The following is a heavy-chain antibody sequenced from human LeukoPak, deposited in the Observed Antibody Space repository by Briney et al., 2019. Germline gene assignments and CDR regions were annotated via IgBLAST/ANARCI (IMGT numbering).Heavy chain of an antibody. J-gene: IGHJ3*02. CDR1: GFIFSNYA. D-gene: IGHD1-1*01. Sequence: PGGSLRLSCAPFGFIFSNYAMSWVRQAPGKGLEWVSDISDIGASTNYVGSVKGRFTISRDNSKNMLYMQMNSLRAEDTALYYCARKGNGALDIWGQGTMVTVSS. V-gene: IGHV3-23*01. CDR3: ARKGNGALDI. CDR2: ISDIGAST.